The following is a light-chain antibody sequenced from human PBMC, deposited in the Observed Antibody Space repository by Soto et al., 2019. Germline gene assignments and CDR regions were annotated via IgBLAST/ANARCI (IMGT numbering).Light chain of an antibody. CDR1: QSISSW. CDR3: QQYNSGWT. V-gene: IGKV1-5*03. Sequence: DIQMTQFPPTLSASVGDRVTITCRASQSISSWLAWYQQKPGKAPKLLIYKASSLESGVPSRFSGSGAGTEFTLSISSLQPEDLATYYCQQYNSGWTFGQGTKVE. J-gene: IGKJ1*01. CDR2: KAS.